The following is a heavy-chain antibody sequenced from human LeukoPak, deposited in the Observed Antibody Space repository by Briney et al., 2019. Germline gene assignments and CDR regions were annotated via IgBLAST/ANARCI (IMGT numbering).Heavy chain of an antibody. CDR2: IYTSGST. J-gene: IGHJ5*02. Sequence: SETLSLTCTVSGGSISSYYWSWIRQPPGKGLEWIGYIYTSGSTNYNPSLKSRVTISVDTSKNQFSLKLSSVTAADTAVYYCARDISPITIFGVVIPANWFDPWGQGTLVTVSS. CDR1: GGSISSYY. V-gene: IGHV4-4*09. CDR3: ARDISPITIFGVVIPANWFDP. D-gene: IGHD3-3*01.